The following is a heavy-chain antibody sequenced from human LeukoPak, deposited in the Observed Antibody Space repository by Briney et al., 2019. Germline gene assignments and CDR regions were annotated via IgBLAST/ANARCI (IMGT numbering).Heavy chain of an antibody. Sequence: SDTLSLTCTVSGGPLSSYYWRWIRQPAGKALEWLGRIYTSGSNNYNPSLKSRVTMSVDTSKNQFSLKLSSVTAADTAVYYCARATPPYGSGSPSLYYYGMDVWGQGTTVTVSS. D-gene: IGHD3-10*01. CDR1: GGPLSSYY. CDR3: ARATPPYGSGSPSLYYYGMDV. V-gene: IGHV4-4*07. CDR2: IYTSGSN. J-gene: IGHJ6*02.